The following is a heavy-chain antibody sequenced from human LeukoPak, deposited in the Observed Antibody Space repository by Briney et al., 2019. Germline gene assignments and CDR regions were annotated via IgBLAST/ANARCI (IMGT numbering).Heavy chain of an antibody. D-gene: IGHD2-2*01. CDR2: INSDGSST. Sequence: GGSLRLSCAASGFTFSSYWMHWVRQAPGKGLVWVSRINSDGSSTSYADSVKGRVTISRDNAKNTLYLQMNSLRAEDTAVYYCARDPTELQLLSYYFDYWGQGTLVAVSS. J-gene: IGHJ4*02. CDR1: GFTFSSYW. CDR3: ARDPTELQLLSYYFDY. V-gene: IGHV3-74*01.